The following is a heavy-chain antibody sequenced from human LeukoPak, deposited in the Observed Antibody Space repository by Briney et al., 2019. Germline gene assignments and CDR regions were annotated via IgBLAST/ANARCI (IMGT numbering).Heavy chain of an antibody. V-gene: IGHV4-61*02. CDR1: GGSISSGSYY. D-gene: IGHD3-9*01. Sequence: SQTLSLTCTVSGGSISSGSYYWSWIRQPAGKGLEWIGRIYTSGSTNYNPSLKRRVTISVDTSKNQFSLKLSSVTAADTAVYYCARGPSIRYFDWLLPPPFGYFDYWGQGTLVTVSS. CDR2: IYTSGST. J-gene: IGHJ4*02. CDR3: ARGPSIRYFDWLLPPPFGYFDY.